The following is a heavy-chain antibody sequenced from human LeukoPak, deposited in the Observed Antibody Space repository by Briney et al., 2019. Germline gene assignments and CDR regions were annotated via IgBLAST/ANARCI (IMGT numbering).Heavy chain of an antibody. CDR2: ISSNGGST. J-gene: IGHJ4*02. V-gene: IGHV3-64D*09. D-gene: IGHD5-18*01. CDR3: VGIQLWYGGDY. CDR1: GFTFSSYT. Sequence: PGGSLRLSCSASGFTFSSYTMHWVRQAPGKGLEYVSAISSNGGSTYYADSVKGSFTISRDNSKNTLYLQMSSLRAEDTAVHFCVGIQLWYGGDYWGQGTLVTVSS.